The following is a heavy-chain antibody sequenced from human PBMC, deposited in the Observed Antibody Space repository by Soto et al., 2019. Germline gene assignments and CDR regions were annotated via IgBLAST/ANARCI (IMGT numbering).Heavy chain of an antibody. CDR1: GYTFTSYY. D-gene: IGHD4-17*01. J-gene: IGHJ1*01. CDR3: AREYGGDTLRNAEYFQH. Sequence: QVQLVQSGAEVKKPGASVKVSCKASGYTFTSYYMHWVRQAPGQGLEWMGIINPSGGSTSYAQKFQGRVTMTRDTSTSTVYMELSSLRSEDTAVYYCAREYGGDTLRNAEYFQHWGQGTLVTVSS. V-gene: IGHV1-46*01. CDR2: INPSGGST.